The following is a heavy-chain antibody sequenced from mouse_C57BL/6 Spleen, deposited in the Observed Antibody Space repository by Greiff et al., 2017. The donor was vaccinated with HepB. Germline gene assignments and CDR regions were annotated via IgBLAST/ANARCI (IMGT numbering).Heavy chain of an antibody. CDR2: IRSKSSNYAT. D-gene: IGHD2-2*01. V-gene: IGHV10-3*01. J-gene: IGHJ1*03. CDR1: GFTFNTYA. Sequence: EVQLVESGGGLVQPKGSLKLSCAASGFTFNTYAMHWVRQAPGKGLEWVARIRSKSSNYATYYADSVKDRFTISRDDSQSMLYLQMNNLKTEDTAMYYCVREELYYGYDDWYFDVWGTGTTVTVSS. CDR3: VREELYYGYDDWYFDV.